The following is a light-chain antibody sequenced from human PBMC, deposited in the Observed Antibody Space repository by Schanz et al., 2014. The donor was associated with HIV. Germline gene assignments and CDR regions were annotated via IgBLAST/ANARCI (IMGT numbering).Light chain of an antibody. CDR3: QQYGSLPIT. Sequence: EIVLTQSPGTLSWSPGERATLSCRAKKTVSSSYLAWYQQKPGQAPRLLIYGASSRATGIPDRFSGSGSGTDFTLTISRLEPEDFAVFYCQQYGSLPITFLQPPRLLIK. CDR2: GAS. J-gene: IGKJ5*01. V-gene: IGKV3-20*01. CDR1: KTVSSSY.